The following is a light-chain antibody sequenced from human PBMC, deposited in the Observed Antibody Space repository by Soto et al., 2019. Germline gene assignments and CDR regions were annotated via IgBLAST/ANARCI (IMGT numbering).Light chain of an antibody. Sequence: QTVVTQAPSLTVSPGGTGTLTCGSSTGPVTSGHYPYWFQQKPGQAPRTLIYDTNNRHSWTPARVSGSLLGGKAALTLSGAQPEDEAEYYCLLLYGGLRVFGGGTKLTVL. V-gene: IGLV7-46*01. CDR1: TGPVTSGHY. CDR2: DTN. J-gene: IGLJ3*02. CDR3: LLLYGGLRV.